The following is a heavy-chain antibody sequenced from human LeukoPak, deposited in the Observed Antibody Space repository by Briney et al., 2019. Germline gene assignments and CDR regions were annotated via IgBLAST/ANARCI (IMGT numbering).Heavy chain of an antibody. V-gene: IGHV3-74*03. CDR1: GFSFTNYW. CDR3: ARDRDYAFDY. D-gene: IGHD4-17*01. Sequence: SGGSLRLSCAVSGFSFTNYWMHWVRQDPGKGLVWVSYISSDGSVTKYADSVKGRFTISQDNGKNSLYLQMNSLRDEDTAVYYCARDRDYAFDYWGQGTLVTVSS. CDR2: ISSDGSVT. J-gene: IGHJ4*02.